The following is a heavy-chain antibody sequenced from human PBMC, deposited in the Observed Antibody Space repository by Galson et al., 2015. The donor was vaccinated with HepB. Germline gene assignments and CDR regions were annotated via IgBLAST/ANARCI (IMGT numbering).Heavy chain of an antibody. CDR1: GFTFSSYG. CDR2: ISYDGSNK. V-gene: IGHV3-30*18. D-gene: IGHD3-3*01. CDR3: AKDPEPYYDFWSPFDY. Sequence: SLRLSCAASGFTFSSYGMHWVRQAPGKGLEWVAVISYDGSNKYYADSVKGRFTISRDNSKNTLYLQMNSLRAEDTAVYYCAKDPEPYYDFWSPFDYWGQGTLVTVSS. J-gene: IGHJ4*02.